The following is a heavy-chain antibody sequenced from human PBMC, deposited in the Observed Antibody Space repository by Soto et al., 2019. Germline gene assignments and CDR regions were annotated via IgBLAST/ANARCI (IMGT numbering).Heavy chain of an antibody. Sequence: PXESLRVTCLCSANRFTSYLIGWVLQLHGKGLEWMGIIYPGDSDTRYSPSFQGQVTISADKSISTAYLQWSSLKASDTAMYYCARNELVGRPISHYYYYYCRDVCAQGTTVTVPS. CDR1: ANRFTSYL. V-gene: IGHV5-51*01. J-gene: IGHJ6*02. CDR2: IYPGDSDT. CDR3: ARNELVGRPISHYYYYYCRDV. D-gene: IGHD6-13*01.